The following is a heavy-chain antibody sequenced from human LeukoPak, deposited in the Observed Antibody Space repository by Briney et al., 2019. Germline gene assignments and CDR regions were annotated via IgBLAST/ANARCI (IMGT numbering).Heavy chain of an antibody. Sequence: GGSLRLPCGASGFRFCIYVMRCVPPAPREGVLGGSYISGSGGRTYYADSVKGRFTTSRDNSKNTLYLQMNSLRADDTAVYYCTTPYRWVVVTGIDDFWGQGTLVTVSS. V-gene: IGHV3-23*01. CDR1: GFRFCIYV. D-gene: IGHD2-21*02. J-gene: IGHJ4*02. CDR3: TTPYRWVVVTGIDDF. CDR2: ISGSGGRT.